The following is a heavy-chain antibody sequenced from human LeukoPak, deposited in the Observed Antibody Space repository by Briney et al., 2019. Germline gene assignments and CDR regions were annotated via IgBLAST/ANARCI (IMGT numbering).Heavy chain of an antibody. CDR1: GFTFSSYG. J-gene: IGHJ4*02. D-gene: IGHD5-12*01. Sequence: GGSLRLSCAASGFTFSSYGMDWVRQAPGKGLEWVSGISPSGDITYYADSVKGRFTISRDNSKNTLYLEVISLAAEDTAVYCCAKDDAWLRFGEWSQGTLVTVSS. CDR3: AKDDAWLRFGE. CDR2: ISPSGDIT. V-gene: IGHV3-23*01.